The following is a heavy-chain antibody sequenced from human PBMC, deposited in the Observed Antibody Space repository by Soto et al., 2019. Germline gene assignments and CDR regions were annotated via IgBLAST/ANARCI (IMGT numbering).Heavy chain of an antibody. CDR2: IYYSGST. D-gene: IGHD5-18*01. Sequence: PSETLSLTCTVSGGSISSGGYCWSWIREHPGKGLDWIGYIYYSGSTYYNPSLKSRVTISVDASNNQFSLELSSVTAADTAVYYCARGRSGYSYGSVYFDYWGQGTLVTVSS. V-gene: IGHV4-31*03. CDR3: ARGRSGYSYGSVYFDY. CDR1: GGSISSGGYC. J-gene: IGHJ4*02.